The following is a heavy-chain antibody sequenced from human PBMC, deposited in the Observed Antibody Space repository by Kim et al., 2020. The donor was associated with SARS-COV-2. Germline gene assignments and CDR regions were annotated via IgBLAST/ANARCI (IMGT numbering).Heavy chain of an antibody. V-gene: IGHV4-39*01. CDR2: IYYSGST. CDR3: ARSTPGYSSGWYGGGDVTGYFDY. CDR1: GGSISSSSYY. D-gene: IGHD6-19*01. J-gene: IGHJ4*02. Sequence: SETLSLTCTVSGGSISSSSYYWGWIRQPPGKGLEWIGSIYYSGSTYYNPSLKSRVTISVDTSKNQFSLKLSSVTAADTAVYYCARSTPGYSSGWYGGGDVTGYFDYWGQGTLVTVSS.